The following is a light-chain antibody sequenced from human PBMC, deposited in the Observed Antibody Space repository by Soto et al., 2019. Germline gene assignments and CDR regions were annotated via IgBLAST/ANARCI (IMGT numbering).Light chain of an antibody. Sequence: QSVLTQPASVSGSPGQSITISCTGTSSDVGGYNYVSWYQQHPGKAPKLMIYDVSNRPSGVSNRFSGSKSGNTASLTISGLQAEDEADYYCSSYTGRSTVVLGGRTLLTVL. CDR1: SSDVGGYNY. V-gene: IGLV2-14*01. CDR2: DVS. J-gene: IGLJ2*01. CDR3: SSYTGRSTVV.